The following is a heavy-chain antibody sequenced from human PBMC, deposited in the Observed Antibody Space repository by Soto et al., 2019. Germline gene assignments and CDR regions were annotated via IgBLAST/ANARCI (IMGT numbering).Heavy chain of an antibody. CDR2: IYYSGST. Sequence: SETLSLTCTVSGGSISSYYWSWIRQPPGKGLEWIGYIYYSGSTNYNPSLKSRVTISVDTSKNQFSLKLSSVTAADTAVYYCARADLYSSGWYVVDYWGQGTLVTVSS. J-gene: IGHJ4*02. D-gene: IGHD6-19*01. CDR3: ARADLYSSGWYVVDY. V-gene: IGHV4-59*01. CDR1: GGSISSYY.